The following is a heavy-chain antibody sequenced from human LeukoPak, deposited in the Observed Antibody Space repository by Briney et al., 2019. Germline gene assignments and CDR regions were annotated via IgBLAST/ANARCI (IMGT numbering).Heavy chain of an antibody. J-gene: IGHJ6*02. Sequence: GGSLRLSCAASGFTFSSYDMHWVRQATGKGLEWVSAIGTAGDTYYPSSVKGRFTISRENAKNSLYLQMNSLRAGDTAVYYCARDLRVYDILTGYYAGYYGMDVWGQGTTVTVSS. CDR2: IGTAGDT. CDR1: GFTFSSYD. CDR3: ARDLRVYDILTGYYAGYYGMDV. V-gene: IGHV3-13*01. D-gene: IGHD3-9*01.